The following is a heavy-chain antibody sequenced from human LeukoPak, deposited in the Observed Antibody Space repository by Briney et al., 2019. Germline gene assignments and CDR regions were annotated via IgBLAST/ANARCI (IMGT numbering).Heavy chain of an antibody. J-gene: IGHJ4*02. CDR3: AKRDSSGYHYFDY. Sequence: GGSLRLSCAASGFTFSTSAMSWVRQAPGKGLEWVSSIIDSGGNTYYADSVRGRFTISRDNSKNTLYLHMSSLRAEDTAVYYCAKRDSSGYHYFDYWGQGTLVTVSS. D-gene: IGHD3-22*01. CDR2: IIDSGGNT. CDR1: GFTFSTSA. V-gene: IGHV3-23*01.